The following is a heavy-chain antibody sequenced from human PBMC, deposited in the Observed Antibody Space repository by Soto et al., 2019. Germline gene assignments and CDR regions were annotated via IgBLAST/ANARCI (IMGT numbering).Heavy chain of an antibody. CDR2: ISSSSSYI. D-gene: IGHD1-26*01. CDR3: ARYVRFYSDSSTFIDY. Sequence: GGSLRLSCAASGFTFSSYSMNWVRQAPGKGLEWVSSISSSSSYIYYADSVKGRFTISRDNAKNSLYLQMNSLRAEDTAVYYCARYVRFYSDSSTFIDYWGQGTLVTVSS. J-gene: IGHJ4*02. V-gene: IGHV3-21*01. CDR1: GFTFSSYS.